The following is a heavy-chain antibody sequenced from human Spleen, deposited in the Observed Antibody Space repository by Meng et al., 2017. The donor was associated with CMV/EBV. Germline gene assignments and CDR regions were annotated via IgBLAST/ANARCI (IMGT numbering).Heavy chain of an antibody. CDR1: GGSISSYY. V-gene: IGHV4-59*12. Sequence: GSLRLSCTVSGGSISSYYWSWIRQPPGKGLEWIGYISYSGSTNYNPSLKSRVTISIDTSKNQFSLKLSSVTAADTAVYYCARGGSSWQNFDYWGQGTLVTVSS. CDR2: ISYSGST. D-gene: IGHD2-2*01. J-gene: IGHJ4*02. CDR3: ARGGSSWQNFDY.